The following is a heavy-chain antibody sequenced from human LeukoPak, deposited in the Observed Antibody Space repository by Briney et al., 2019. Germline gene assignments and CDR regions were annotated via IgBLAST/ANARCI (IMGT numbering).Heavy chain of an antibody. CDR1: GGSISSYY. D-gene: IGHD5-12*01. Sequence: SETLSLTCTVSGGSISSYYWSWIRQPAGKGLEWIGRIYTSGSTNYNPSLKSRVTMSVDTSKNQFSLKLSSVTAADTAVYYCARARIPMIVATDWFDPWGQGTLVTVSS. CDR3: ARARIPMIVATDWFDP. CDR2: IYTSGST. J-gene: IGHJ5*02. V-gene: IGHV4-4*07.